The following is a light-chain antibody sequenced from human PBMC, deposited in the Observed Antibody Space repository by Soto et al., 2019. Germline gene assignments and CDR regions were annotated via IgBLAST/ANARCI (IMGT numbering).Light chain of an antibody. CDR1: QSLSGW. CDR3: QHYNGYSWT. V-gene: IGKV1-5*03. Sequence: DIQMTQSPSTLSASVGDRVTITCRASQSLSGWLAWYQQEPGKAPNLLIYMAPTLASGVPSRFSGSGSGTEFTLTISSLQPDDFATYYCQHYNGYSWTFGQGTKVDIK. J-gene: IGKJ1*01. CDR2: MAP.